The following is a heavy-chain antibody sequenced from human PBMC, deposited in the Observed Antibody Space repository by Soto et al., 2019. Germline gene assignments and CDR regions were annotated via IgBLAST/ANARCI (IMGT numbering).Heavy chain of an antibody. CDR1: GGSFSGYY. Sequence: SETLSLTCAVYGGSFSGYYWSWIRQPPGKGLEWIGEINHSGSTNYNPSLKSRVTISEDTSKNQFSLKLSSVTAADTAVYYCARGGASITIFGVVSHGAYYFDYWGQGTLVTVSS. CDR2: INHSGST. CDR3: ARGGASITIFGVVSHGAYYFDY. J-gene: IGHJ4*02. V-gene: IGHV4-34*01. D-gene: IGHD3-3*01.